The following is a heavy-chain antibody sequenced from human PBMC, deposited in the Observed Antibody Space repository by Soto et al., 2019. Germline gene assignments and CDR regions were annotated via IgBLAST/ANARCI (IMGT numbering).Heavy chain of an antibody. Sequence: SETLSLTCTVSGGSISSYYGSCIRQPPGKGLEWIGNIYYSGSTNYNPSLKSRVTISVDTSKNQFPLKLSSVTAADTAVYYCARGYGDYIFDYWGQGTLVTVSS. V-gene: IGHV4-59*08. CDR2: IYYSGST. D-gene: IGHD4-17*01. CDR1: GGSISSYY. CDR3: ARGYGDYIFDY. J-gene: IGHJ4*02.